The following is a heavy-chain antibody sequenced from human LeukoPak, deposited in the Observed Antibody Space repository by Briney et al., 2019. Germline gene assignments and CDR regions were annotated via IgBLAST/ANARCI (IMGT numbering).Heavy chain of an antibody. Sequence: GGSLRLSCAASGFTVSSNYMSWVRQAPGKGPEWVSVIYSGGSTYYADSVKGRFTISRDNSKNTLYLQMNSLRAEDTAVYYCASWAMVRGVPFDYWGQGTLVTVSS. CDR3: ASWAMVRGVPFDY. V-gene: IGHV3-53*01. CDR1: GFTVSSNY. CDR2: IYSGGST. J-gene: IGHJ4*02. D-gene: IGHD3-10*01.